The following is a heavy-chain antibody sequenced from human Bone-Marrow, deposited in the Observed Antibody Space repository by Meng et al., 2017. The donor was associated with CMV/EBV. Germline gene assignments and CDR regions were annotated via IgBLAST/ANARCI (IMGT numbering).Heavy chain of an antibody. J-gene: IGHJ3*02. CDR3: ARRGSSSWYPGAFNI. V-gene: IGHV1-8*01. Sequence: SVNVSCKASGYTFTSYDINWVRQATGQGREWMGWMNPNSGNTGYAQKFQGRVTMTRNTSIRQAYMELSSLRSEDTAVYYCARRGSSSWYPGAFNIWGQGTMVTVSS. D-gene: IGHD6-13*01. CDR1: GYTFTSYD. CDR2: MNPNSGNT.